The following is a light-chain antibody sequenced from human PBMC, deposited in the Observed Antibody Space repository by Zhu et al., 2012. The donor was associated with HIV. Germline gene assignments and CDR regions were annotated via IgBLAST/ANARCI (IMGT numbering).Light chain of an antibody. V-gene: IGKV1-9*01. Sequence: DIQLTQSPSFLSASVGDRVTITCRASQGIGSYLAWYQQKPGKAPEVLIYAASVLRKWGPSPRFSGSGSGTEFTLTITSLQSEDFATYYCQQFNSYPFTFGPG. CDR2: AAS. CDR1: QGIGSY. J-gene: IGKJ3*01. CDR3: QQFNSYPFT.